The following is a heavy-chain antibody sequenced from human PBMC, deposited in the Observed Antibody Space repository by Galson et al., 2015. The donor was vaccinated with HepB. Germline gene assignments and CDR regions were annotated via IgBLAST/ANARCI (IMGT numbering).Heavy chain of an antibody. J-gene: IGHJ6*03. CDR3: ARVPVDIVATRAHYFHYYIDV. CDR2: INPSGGST. V-gene: IGHV1-46*01. CDR1: GYTFTSYY. Sequence: SVKVSCKASGYTFTSYYMHWVRQAPGQGLEWMGIINPSGGSTSYAQKFQGRVTMTRDTSTSTVYMELSSLRSEDTAVYYCARVPVDIVATRAHYFHYYIDVWGKGTTVTVSS. D-gene: IGHD5-12*01.